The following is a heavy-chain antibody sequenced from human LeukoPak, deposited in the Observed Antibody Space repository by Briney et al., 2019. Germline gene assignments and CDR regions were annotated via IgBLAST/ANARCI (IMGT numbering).Heavy chain of an antibody. J-gene: IGHJ4*02. V-gene: IGHV1-2*02. CDR1: GYTFTGYY. CDR3: ARAFVGYVLAFDY. CDR2: INPNSGGT. D-gene: IGHD3-16*01. Sequence: GASLKVSCKASGYTFTGYYMHWVRQAPGQGLEWMGWINPNSGGTNYAQKFQGRVTMTRDTSISTAYMELSRLRSDDTAVYYSARAFVGYVLAFDYSGEGNPVT.